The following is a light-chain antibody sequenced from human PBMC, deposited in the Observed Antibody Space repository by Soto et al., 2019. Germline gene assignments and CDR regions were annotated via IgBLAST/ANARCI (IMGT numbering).Light chain of an antibody. V-gene: IGKV1-8*01. J-gene: IGKJ1*01. CDR2: GAS. CDR1: HDITSS. CDR3: LHYYSSPPT. Sequence: AIRMTQFPSSFSASIGDRVTITCRASHDITSSLAWYQHIQGRAPKLLISGASNLQFGVPSRFSGSGSGTDFTLTISSLQSEDFATYYCLHYYSSPPTFGQGTRVEMK.